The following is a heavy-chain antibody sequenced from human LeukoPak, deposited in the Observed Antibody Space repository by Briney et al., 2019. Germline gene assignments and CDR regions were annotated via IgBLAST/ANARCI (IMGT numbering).Heavy chain of an antibody. CDR2: VHQSGST. CDR3: ARDGVNYYGSGKWFDP. D-gene: IGHD3-10*01. J-gene: IGHJ5*02. Sequence: SETLSLTCTVSGGSISGYDWSWIRQAPGKGLEWIGYVHQSGSTNYNPSLRSRVTVSRDTSKNQFSLKLTSVTAADTAVHFCARDGVNYYGSGKWFDPWGQGTLVTVSS. V-gene: IGHV4-59*01. CDR1: GGSISGYD.